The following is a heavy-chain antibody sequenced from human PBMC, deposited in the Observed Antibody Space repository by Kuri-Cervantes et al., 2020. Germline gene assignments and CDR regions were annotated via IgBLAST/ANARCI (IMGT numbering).Heavy chain of an antibody. J-gene: IGHJ5*02. CDR1: GFPFDDYA. CDR2: ISWNSGSI. D-gene: IGHD1-1*01. V-gene: IGHV3-9*01. CDR3: ARDTSVERNWFDP. Sequence: ALKISCPASGFPFDDYAMHWVRQAPGKGLEWVSGISWNSGSIGYAESVKGRFTISRDNAKNSLYLQMNSLRAEDTAVYYCARDTSVERNWFDPWGQGTLVTVSS.